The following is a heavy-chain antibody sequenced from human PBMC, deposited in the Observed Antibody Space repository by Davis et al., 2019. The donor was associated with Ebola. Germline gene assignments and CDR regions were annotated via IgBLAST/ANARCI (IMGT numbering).Heavy chain of an antibody. D-gene: IGHD1-26*01. CDR1: GFTFSSYA. CDR3: ARGPIVGASRRLGDWFDP. J-gene: IGHJ5*02. Sequence: GESLKISCAASGFTFSSYAMHWFRQAPGKGLEWVAVISYDGSNKYYADSVKGRFTISRDNSKNTLYLQMNSLRDEDTAVYYCARGPIVGASRRLGDWFDPWGQGTLVTVSS. CDR2: ISYDGSNK. V-gene: IGHV3-30-3*01.